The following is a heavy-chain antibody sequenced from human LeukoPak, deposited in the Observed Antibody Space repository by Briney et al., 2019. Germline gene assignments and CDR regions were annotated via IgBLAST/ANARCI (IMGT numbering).Heavy chain of an antibody. CDR1: GFTFSDYY. D-gene: IGHD1-26*01. CDR2: ISSSGSTI. J-gene: IGHJ3*02. Sequence: GGSLRLSCAASGFTFSDYYMSWIRQAPGKGLEWVSYISSSGSTIYYADSVKGRFTISRDNAKNSLYLQMNSLRAEDTAVYYCARDSLELLRAAFDIWGQGTMVTVSS. V-gene: IGHV3-11*04. CDR3: ARDSLELLRAAFDI.